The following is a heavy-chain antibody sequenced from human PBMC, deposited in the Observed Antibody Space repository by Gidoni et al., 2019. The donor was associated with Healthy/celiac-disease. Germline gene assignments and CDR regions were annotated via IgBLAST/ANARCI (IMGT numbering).Heavy chain of an antibody. J-gene: IGHJ4*02. CDR2: ISEDGSNK. CDR1: GFTFRCYA. D-gene: IGHD2-15*01. Sequence: QVQLVESGGGVFQPGRCLRLSCAASGFTFRCYAMHSVSQAPGKGLAWVAGISEDGSNKYYAATVEGRFTISRNNSKNTLYLQMNSLRAEDTAVYYCARGPGYCSGGSGYSGSYSFDYWGQGTLVTVSS. CDR3: ARGPGYCSGGSGYSGSYSFDY. V-gene: IGHV3-30-3*01.